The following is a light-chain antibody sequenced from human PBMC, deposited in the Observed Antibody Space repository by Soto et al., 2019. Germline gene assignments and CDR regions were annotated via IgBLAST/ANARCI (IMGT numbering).Light chain of an antibody. CDR2: DAS. Sequence: EIVLTQSPVTLSLSAGERAALCCRASQSVSSLLAWYQQKPGQAPRLLIYDASNRATGIPARFSGNGSGTDFTLTISRLEPEDSAVYYCHQRSYWPPSFGPGTTVEIK. CDR3: HQRSYWPPS. J-gene: IGKJ3*01. CDR1: QSVSSL. V-gene: IGKV3-11*01.